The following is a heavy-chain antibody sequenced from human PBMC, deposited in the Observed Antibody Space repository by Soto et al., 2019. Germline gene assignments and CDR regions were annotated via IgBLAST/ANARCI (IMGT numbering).Heavy chain of an antibody. J-gene: IGHJ3*02. Sequence: GESLKISCKGSGYSFTSYWVGWVRQMAGKGLEWMGIIYPGDSDTRYSPSFQGQVTISADKSISTAYLQWSSLKASDTAMYYCAIPIAAAGPDAFDIWGQGTMVTVSS. V-gene: IGHV5-51*01. CDR2: IYPGDSDT. D-gene: IGHD6-13*01. CDR3: AIPIAAAGPDAFDI. CDR1: GYSFTSYW.